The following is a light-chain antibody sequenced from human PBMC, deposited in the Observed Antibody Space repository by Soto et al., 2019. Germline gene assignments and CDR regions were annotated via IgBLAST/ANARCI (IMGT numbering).Light chain of an antibody. V-gene: IGLV1-40*01. J-gene: IGLJ1*01. Sequence: QSVLTQPPSVSGAPGQRVTISCTGSSSNIGAGYDVHWYQQLPGTAPKLLIYGNSNRPSGVPDRFSGSKSGTSASLAITGRHAADAADYYCQSYDRSLSGYVFGTGTKLTVL. CDR3: QSYDRSLSGYV. CDR1: SSNIGAGYD. CDR2: GNS.